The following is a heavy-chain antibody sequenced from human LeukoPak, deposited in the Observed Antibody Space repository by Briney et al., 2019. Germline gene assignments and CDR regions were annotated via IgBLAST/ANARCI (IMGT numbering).Heavy chain of an antibody. CDR1: GGSISSGFYY. J-gene: IGHJ3*02. V-gene: IGHV4-61*02. CDR2: IYGSGST. D-gene: IGHD2-8*01. CDR3: ASTDTNGGAFDI. Sequence: SETLSLTCTVSGGSISSGFYYWSWIRQPAGKRLEWIGRIYGSGSTNYNPSLKSRVSISVDTSKNQFSLNLSSVTAADTAIYPCASTDTNGGAFDIWGQGTVVTVSS.